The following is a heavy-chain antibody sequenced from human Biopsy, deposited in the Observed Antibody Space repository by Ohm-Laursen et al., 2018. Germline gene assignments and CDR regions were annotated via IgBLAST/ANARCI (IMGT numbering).Heavy chain of an antibody. Sequence: SETLSLTCSVSTISITNFGDQWDWIRQALGKGLEWIGTVSYWGTTHYNPSLTSRVTISIDRSQSQFSMRLSSVAAADTAVYYCARRHNDGSGYHYFDYWGQGIRVSVSS. CDR3: ARRHNDGSGYHYFDY. V-gene: IGHV4-39*01. J-gene: IGHJ4*02. D-gene: IGHD3-22*01. CDR2: VSYWGTT. CDR1: TISITNFGDQ.